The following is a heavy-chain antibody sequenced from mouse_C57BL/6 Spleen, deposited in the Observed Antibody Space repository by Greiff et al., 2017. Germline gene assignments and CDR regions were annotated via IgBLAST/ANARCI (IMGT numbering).Heavy chain of an antibody. J-gene: IGHJ4*01. CDR1: GYTFTSYW. CDR2: IDPNSGGT. V-gene: IGHV1-72*01. Sequence: VQLQQPGAELVKPGASVKLSCKASGYTFTSYWMHWVKQRPGRGLEWIGRIDPNSGGTKYNEKFKSKATLTADKSSSTAYMQLSRLTSEDSAVYYGARCPTVVATVGAMDYWGQGTSVTVSS. CDR3: ARCPTVVATVGAMDY. D-gene: IGHD1-1*01.